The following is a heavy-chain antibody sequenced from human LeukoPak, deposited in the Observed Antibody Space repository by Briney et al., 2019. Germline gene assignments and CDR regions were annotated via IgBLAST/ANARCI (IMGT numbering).Heavy chain of an antibody. CDR1: GYSFSGFY. CDR2: INPNSGGT. Sequence: ASVKVSCKASGYSFSGFYMHWVRQAPGQGLEWMGWINPNSGGTNYAQKFQGRVTMTRDTSISTAYMELSRLRSDDTAVYYCASPACSGGSCYGWFDPWGQGTLVTVSS. CDR3: ASPACSGGSCYGWFDP. J-gene: IGHJ5*02. D-gene: IGHD2-15*01. V-gene: IGHV1-2*02.